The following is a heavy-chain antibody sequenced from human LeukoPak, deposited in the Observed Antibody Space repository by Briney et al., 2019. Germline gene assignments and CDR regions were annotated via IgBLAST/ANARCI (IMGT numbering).Heavy chain of an antibody. D-gene: IGHD3-9*01. CDR2: ISSSGSTI. CDR1: GFTFSSYE. CDR3: ARKTRILTGRDY. J-gene: IGHJ4*02. V-gene: IGHV3-48*03. Sequence: GGSLRLSCAASGFTFSSYEMNWVRQAPGKGLEWVSYISSSGSTIYYADSVKGRFTISRDNAKNSLYLQMNSLRAEDTTVYYCARKTRILTGRDYWGQGTLVTVSS.